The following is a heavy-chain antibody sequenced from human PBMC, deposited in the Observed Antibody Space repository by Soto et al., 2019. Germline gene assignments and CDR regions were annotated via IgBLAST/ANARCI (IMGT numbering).Heavy chain of an antibody. J-gene: IGHJ6*02. Sequence: QVQLQESGPGLVKPSGTPSLTCAVSSGSISSAHWWNCVRQPPGKVLEWIGEIYHSGSTNYNPALKSRVTVSVDKSMNQFSLKLTSVTAADTAVYYWATTSYYSLGVWGQGTTVTVSS. CDR2: IYHSGST. V-gene: IGHV4-4*02. CDR3: ATTSYYSLGV. CDR1: SGSISSAHW.